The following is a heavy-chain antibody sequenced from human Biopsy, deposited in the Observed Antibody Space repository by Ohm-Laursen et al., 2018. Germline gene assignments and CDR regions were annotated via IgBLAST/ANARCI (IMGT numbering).Heavy chain of an antibody. CDR3: ARDALGGGSYRFFY. D-gene: IGHD1-26*01. J-gene: IGHJ4*02. CDR1: TGTFNSYG. Sequence: SSVKVSCKAPTGTFNSYGIIWVRQAPGHGLEWMGRIIPILRTTAYAQTFLGRVTITADESTSTAYMELSSLRSDDTAVYYCARDALGGGSYRFFYWGQGSLVTVSS. CDR2: IIPILRTT. V-gene: IGHV1-69*11.